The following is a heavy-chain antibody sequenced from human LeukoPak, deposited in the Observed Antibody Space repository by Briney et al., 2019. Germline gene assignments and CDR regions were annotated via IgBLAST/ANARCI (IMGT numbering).Heavy chain of an antibody. CDR1: GFSFSSYE. CDR2: MSSSGGTI. J-gene: IGHJ4*02. CDR3: ARGMTGSYFGHFDY. V-gene: IGHV3-48*03. D-gene: IGHD1-26*01. Sequence: PGESLRLSCAASGFSFSSYEMNWVGQAPGKGLEWVSYMSSSGGTISYADSVKGRFTISRDNGKNSLYLQMNSLRAEDTAVYYCARGMTGSYFGHFDYWGQGTLVTVSS.